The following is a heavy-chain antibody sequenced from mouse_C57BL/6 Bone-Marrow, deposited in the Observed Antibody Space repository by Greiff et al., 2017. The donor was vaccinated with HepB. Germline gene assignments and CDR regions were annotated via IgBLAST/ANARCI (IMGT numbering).Heavy chain of an antibody. CDR3: AREGIYYGNYWFAY. CDR2: ISDGGSHT. V-gene: IGHV5-4*01. D-gene: IGHD2-1*01. J-gene: IGHJ3*01. CDR1: GFTFSSYA. Sequence: EVQVVESGGGLVKPGGSLKLSCAASGFTFSSYAMSWVRQTPEKRLEWVATISDGGSHTYYPDNVKGRFTISRDNAKNNLYLQMSHLKSEDTAMYYCAREGIYYGNYWFAYWGQGTLVTVSA.